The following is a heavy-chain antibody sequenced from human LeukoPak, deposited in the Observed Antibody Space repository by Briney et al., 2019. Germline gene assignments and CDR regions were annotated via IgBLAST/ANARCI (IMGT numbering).Heavy chain of an antibody. CDR1: GGSISSYY. D-gene: IGHD4-23*01. CDR2: IYYSGST. V-gene: IGHV4-59*01. J-gene: IGHJ4*02. CDR3: ARGGGYGGNSVGPPGY. Sequence: SETLSLTCTVSGGSISSYYWSWIRQPPGEGLEWIGYIYYSGSTNYNPSLKSRVTISVDTSKNQFSLKLSSVTAADTAVYYCARGGGYGGNSVGPPGYWGQGTLVTVSS.